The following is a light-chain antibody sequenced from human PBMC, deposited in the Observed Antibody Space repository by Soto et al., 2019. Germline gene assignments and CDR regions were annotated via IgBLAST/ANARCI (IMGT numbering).Light chain of an antibody. J-gene: IGKJ1*01. CDR1: QSVSDK. CDR2: DTV. V-gene: IGKV3-15*01. CDR3: QQYVNWPKT. Sequence: ELMMMQYEDTMAVSTKGGDILSCRASQSVSDKVAWYQQTSGQPPKLLIYDTVSRAAGVPGRFSGSGSGTEFTLTISSLQSEDYGVYFCQQYVNWPKTFGHGTKVDIK.